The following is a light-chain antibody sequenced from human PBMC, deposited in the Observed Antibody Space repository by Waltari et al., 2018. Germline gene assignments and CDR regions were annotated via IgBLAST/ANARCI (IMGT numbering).Light chain of an antibody. V-gene: IGLV1-44*01. CDR3: STWDYSLNGQV. CDR1: SHNVGSYP. Sequence: QSALTPETSVSRPVGQKVTLSCTGNSHNVGSYPVGRYQQISPGAPKTVMFGNSLPSGIPDRFSGSKSGTTASLTISGLQPEDEADYYCSTWDYSLNGQVFGGGTKLTVL. J-gene: IGLJ3*02. CDR2: GNS.